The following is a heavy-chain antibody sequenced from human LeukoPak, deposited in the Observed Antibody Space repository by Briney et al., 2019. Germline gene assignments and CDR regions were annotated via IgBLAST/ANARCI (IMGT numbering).Heavy chain of an antibody. CDR2: ISYDGSNK. CDR1: GFTFSSYA. CDR3: ARDSGYSSGWYSYFDY. J-gene: IGHJ4*02. V-gene: IGHV3-30*04. Sequence: GGSLRLSCAASGFTFSSYAMHWVRQAPGKGLEWVAVISYDGSNKYYADSVKGRFTISRDNSKNTLYLRMNSLRAEDTAVYYCARDSGYSSGWYSYFDYWGQGTLVTVSS. D-gene: IGHD6-19*01.